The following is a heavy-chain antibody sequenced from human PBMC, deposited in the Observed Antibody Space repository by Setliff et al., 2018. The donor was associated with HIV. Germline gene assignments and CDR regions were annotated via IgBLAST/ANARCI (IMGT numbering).Heavy chain of an antibody. J-gene: IGHJ6*03. V-gene: IGHV4-34*01. CDR3: ARGRYRSRWYASDHYYIDV. Sequence: SETLSLTCGIYGGSFSDYYWSWIRRPPGKGLEWIGEIDHRGRPKYNPSLNSRVTMSVDTSKNQFSLKLRSVTAADTALYYCARGRYRSRWYASDHYYIDVWGKGTTVTVSS. D-gene: IGHD6-13*01. CDR1: GGSFSDYY. CDR2: IDHRGRP.